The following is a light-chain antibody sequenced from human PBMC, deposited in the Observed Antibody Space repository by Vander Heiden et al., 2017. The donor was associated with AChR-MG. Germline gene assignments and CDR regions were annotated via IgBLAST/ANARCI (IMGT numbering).Light chain of an antibody. J-gene: IGLJ3*02. CDR3: QSYDTNLSGSV. V-gene: IGLV1-40*01. CDR2: EYT. CDR1: RSNIGAGYY. Sequence: QSVLPQPPSVSGAPGQSVTISCTGARSNIGAGYYVHWYQRLPGAAPKVLMNEYTDRPSGVPERFSASKSGISASLAITGLQAEDEAEYYCQSYDTNLSGSVFGGGTRVTVL.